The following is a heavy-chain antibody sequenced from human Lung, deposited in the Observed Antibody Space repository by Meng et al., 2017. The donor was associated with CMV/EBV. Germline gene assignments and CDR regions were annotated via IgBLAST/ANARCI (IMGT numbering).Heavy chain of an antibody. CDR1: GGSFSGYY. CDR2: INHSGST. J-gene: IGHJ6*02. Sequence: SXXXSPXCAVYGGSFSGYYWSWSRQLPGKGLEWIGEINHSGSTNYNPSLKSRVTISVDTSKNQFSLKLSSVTAADTAVYYCARVQFMIFGVVRSMDVWGQGXTVTVSS. CDR3: ARVQFMIFGVVRSMDV. D-gene: IGHD3-3*01. V-gene: IGHV4-34*01.